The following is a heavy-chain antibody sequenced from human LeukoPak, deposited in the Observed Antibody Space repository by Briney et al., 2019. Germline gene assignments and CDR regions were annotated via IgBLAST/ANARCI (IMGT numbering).Heavy chain of an antibody. D-gene: IGHD3-10*01. J-gene: IGHJ6*02. Sequence: QTGGSLRLSCAASGFTFSSYAMSWVRQAPGKGLEWVSAISGSGGSTYYADSVKGRFTISRDNSKNTLYLQMNSLRAEDTAVYYCAKKYYYGSGSYRYYYYGMDVWGQGTTVTVSS. CDR1: GFTFSSYA. CDR2: ISGSGGST. V-gene: IGHV3-23*01. CDR3: AKKYYYGSGSYRYYYYGMDV.